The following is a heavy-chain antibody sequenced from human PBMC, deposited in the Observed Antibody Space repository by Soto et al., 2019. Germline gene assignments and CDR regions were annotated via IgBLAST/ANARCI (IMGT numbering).Heavy chain of an antibody. D-gene: IGHD3-10*01. CDR3: ARDSGYGSASSVNHYFDY. Sequence: EVQLVESGGGLVQPGGSLRLSCVASGFTYSYYWRSWVRQAPGSGLEWVARIKFDGTGIQYADSAKGRFTISRDNAENSLSLQMWSLLDGDTAVYYCARDSGYGSASSVNHYFDYWGQGSLVTVSS. J-gene: IGHJ4*02. V-gene: IGHV3-7*01. CDR1: GFTYSYYW. CDR2: IKFDGTGI.